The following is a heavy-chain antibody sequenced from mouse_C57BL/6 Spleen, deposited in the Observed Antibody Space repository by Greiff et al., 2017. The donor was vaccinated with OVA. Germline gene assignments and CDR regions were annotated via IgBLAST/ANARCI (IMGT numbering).Heavy chain of an antibody. J-gene: IGHJ2*01. CDR1: GYAFSSYW. CDR2: IYPGDGDT. D-gene: IGHD1-1*01. V-gene: IGHV1-80*01. CDR3: ARGVITTYFDY. Sequence: QVQLKESGAELVKPGASVKISCKASGYAFSSYWMNWVKQRPGKGLEWIGQIYPGDGDTNYNGKFKGKATLTADKSSSTAYMQLSSLTSEDSAVYFCARGVITTYFDYWGQGTTLTVSS.